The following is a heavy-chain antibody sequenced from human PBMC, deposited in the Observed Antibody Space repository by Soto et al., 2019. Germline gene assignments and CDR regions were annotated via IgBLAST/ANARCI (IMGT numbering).Heavy chain of an antibody. D-gene: IGHD3-22*01. V-gene: IGHV3-11*01. CDR3: ARVPITMIVVVITTVPYYSMDV. J-gene: IGHJ6*02. CDR2: ISSSGSTI. CDR1: GFTFSDYY. Sequence: SCSASGFTFSDYYMSWIRQAPGKGLEWVSYISSSGSTIYYADSVKGRFTISRDNAKNSLYLQMNSLRAEDTAVYYCARVPITMIVVVITTVPYYSMDVWGQGTTVTVSS.